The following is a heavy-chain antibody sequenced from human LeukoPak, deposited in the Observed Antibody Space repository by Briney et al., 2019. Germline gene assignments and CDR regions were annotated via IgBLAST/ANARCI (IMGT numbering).Heavy chain of an antibody. CDR3: AKGGGFLNPIDY. V-gene: IGHV3-53*05. CDR1: EFNVSDNY. CDR2: MYRGGNT. D-gene: IGHD3-3*01. Sequence: GGSLRLSCTASEFNVSDNYMTWVRQAPGRGLEWISVMYRGGNTYYADSVKGRFTISRDNSKNTLYLQMNSLRAEDTAVYYCAKGGGFLNPIDYWGQGTLVTVSS. J-gene: IGHJ4*02.